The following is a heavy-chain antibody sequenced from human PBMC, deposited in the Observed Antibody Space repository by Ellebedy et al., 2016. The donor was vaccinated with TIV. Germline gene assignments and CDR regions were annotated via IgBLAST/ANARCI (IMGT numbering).Heavy chain of an antibody. CDR1: GGSISSSNW. CDR3: ASEDY. V-gene: IGHV4-4*02. CDR2: IYPGGST. Sequence: MPSDTLSLTCTVPGGSISSSNWWTWVRQPPGKGLEWIGEIYPGGSTTYSPSLESRVTMSVDRSKNQFSLNLRSVTAADTAVYFCASEDYWGQGTLVTVSS. J-gene: IGHJ4*02.